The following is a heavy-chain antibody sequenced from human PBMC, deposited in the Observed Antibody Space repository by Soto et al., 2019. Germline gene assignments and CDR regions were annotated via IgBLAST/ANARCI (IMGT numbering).Heavy chain of an antibody. J-gene: IGHJ3*02. CDR3: ARVGAPRIAARRAFDI. V-gene: IGHV1-8*01. CDR2: MNPNSGNT. CDR1: GYTFTSYD. Sequence: ASVKVSCKASGYTFTSYDINWVRQATGQGLEWMGWMNPNSGNTGYAQKFQGRVTMTRNTSISTAYMELSSLRSEDTAVYYCARVGAPRIAARRAFDIWGQGTMVTVSS. D-gene: IGHD6-6*01.